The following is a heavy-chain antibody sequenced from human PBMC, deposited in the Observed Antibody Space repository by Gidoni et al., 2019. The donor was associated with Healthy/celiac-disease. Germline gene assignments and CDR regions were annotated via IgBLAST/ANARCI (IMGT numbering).Heavy chain of an antibody. CDR2: ISGSGGST. J-gene: IGHJ6*02. D-gene: IGHD2-15*01. CDR1: GFTFSRYA. Sequence: EVQLLASGGGLVQPGGSLRLPCAASGFTFSRYAMRWVRQAPGKGLEWVSAISGSGGSTYYADSVKGRFTISRDNSKNTLYLQMNSLRAEDTAVYYCAQAHCSGGSCYSYYYYGMDVWGQGTTVTVSS. CDR3: AQAHCSGGSCYSYYYYGMDV. V-gene: IGHV3-23*01.